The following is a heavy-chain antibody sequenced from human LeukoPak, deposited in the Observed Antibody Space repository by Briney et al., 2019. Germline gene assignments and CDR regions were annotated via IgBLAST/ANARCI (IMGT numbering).Heavy chain of an antibody. CDR1: GFTFGDYA. Sequence: GGSLRLSCTASGFTFGDYAMSWVRQAPGKGLEWVGFIRSKIYGATIEYAASVKGRFTISRDDSKSIAYLQLNSLKTEDTAMYYCSREPNVVLMVYSNHAFDIWGQGAMVTASS. CDR3: SREPNVVLMVYSNHAFDI. J-gene: IGHJ3*02. CDR2: IRSKIYGATI. D-gene: IGHD2-8*01. V-gene: IGHV3-49*04.